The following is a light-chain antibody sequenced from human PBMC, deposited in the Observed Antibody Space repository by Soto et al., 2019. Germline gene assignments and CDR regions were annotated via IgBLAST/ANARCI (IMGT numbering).Light chain of an antibody. J-gene: IGKJ2*01. CDR1: QSVNRY. V-gene: IGKV3-11*01. Sequence: EIVLTQSPATLSLSPGERATLSCWASQSVNRYLVWYQQKPGQAPRLLMYDASKRATGIPARFSGSGSGTDFTLTISSLEPEDFAVYYCQQYGSSRYTFGQGTKLEIK. CDR2: DAS. CDR3: QQYGSSRYT.